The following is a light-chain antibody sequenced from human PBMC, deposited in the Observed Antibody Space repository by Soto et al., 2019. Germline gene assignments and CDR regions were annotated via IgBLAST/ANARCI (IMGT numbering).Light chain of an antibody. V-gene: IGLV2-8*01. CDR2: EVS. J-gene: IGLJ1*01. CDR1: SSDVGGYNY. Sequence: QSVLTQPPSSSGSPGQSVTISCTGTSSDVGGYNYVSWYQQHPGKAPKVVIYEVSKRPSGVPDRFSGSKSGNTASLTVSGLQAEDEADYNCTSNVGGNNHYVFGTG. CDR3: TSNVGGNNHYV.